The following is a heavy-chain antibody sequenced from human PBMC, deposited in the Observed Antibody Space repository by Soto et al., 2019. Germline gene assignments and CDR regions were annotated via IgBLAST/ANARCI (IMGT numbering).Heavy chain of an antibody. CDR2: IYYSGST. J-gene: IGHJ5*02. CDR1: GASISSGGYS. CDR3: ARRLDP. Sequence: QVQLQESGPGLVKPSQTLSLTCTDSGASISSGGYSWSWIRQHPGKGLEWIGYIYYSGSTYYNPXLXSXXTTAVDTSKNQFSLKLTSVTAADTAVYYCARRLDPWGQGTLVTVSS. V-gene: IGHV4-31*01.